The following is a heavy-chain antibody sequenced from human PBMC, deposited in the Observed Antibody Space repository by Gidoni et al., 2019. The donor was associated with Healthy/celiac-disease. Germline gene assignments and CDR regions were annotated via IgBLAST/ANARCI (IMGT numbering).Heavy chain of an antibody. V-gene: IGHV4-59*01. CDR2: IYYSGST. CDR1: GGSISSYY. Sequence: QVQLPESGPGLVKPSETLSLTCTVSGGSISSYYWRWIRQPPGKGLEWIGYIYYSGSTNYNPSLKSRVTISVDTSKNQFSLKLSSVTAADTAVYYCARVRAYCSSTSCKYYFDYWGQGTLVTVSS. J-gene: IGHJ4*02. CDR3: ARVRAYCSSTSCKYYFDY. D-gene: IGHD2-2*01.